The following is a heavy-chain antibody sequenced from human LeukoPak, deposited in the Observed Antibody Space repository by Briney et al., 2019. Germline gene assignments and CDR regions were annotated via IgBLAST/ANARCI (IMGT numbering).Heavy chain of an antibody. CDR2: IYYSGYT. V-gene: IGHV4-59*01. D-gene: IGHD2-21*02. CDR1: GGSISSYY. Sequence: SETLSLTCTASGGSISSYYWSWIRQPPGKGLEWIGCIYYSGYTNYKSSLKSRVTISVDTSKNQFSLKLSSVTAADTAVYYCARETYCAADCYSGFDFWGQGTLVTVSS. CDR3: ARETYCAADCYSGFDF. J-gene: IGHJ4*02.